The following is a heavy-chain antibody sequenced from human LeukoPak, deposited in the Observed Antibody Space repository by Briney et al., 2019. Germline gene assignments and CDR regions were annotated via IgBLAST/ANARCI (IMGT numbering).Heavy chain of an antibody. CDR3: ARIAAAGTLGGH. CDR1: GGTFSSYA. CDR2: IIPILGIA. D-gene: IGHD6-13*01. J-gene: IGHJ4*02. V-gene: IGHV1-69*04. Sequence: SSVKVSCKASGGTFSSYAISWVRQAPGQGLEWMGRIIPILGIANYAQKFQGRVTITADKSTSTAYMELSSLRPEDTAVYYCARIAAAGTLGGHWGQGTLVTVSS.